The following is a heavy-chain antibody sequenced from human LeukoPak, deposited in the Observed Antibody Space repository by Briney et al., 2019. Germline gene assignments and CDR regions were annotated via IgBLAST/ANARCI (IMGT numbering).Heavy chain of an antibody. D-gene: IGHD2-15*01. Sequence: GESLKISCKGSGYSFTSYWIGWVRQMPGKGLEWMGIIYPGDSDTRYSPSFQGQVTISADKSISTAYLQWSSLKASDTAMYYCARQASYCSGGSCGAYYFDYWGQGTLVTVSS. V-gene: IGHV5-51*01. CDR2: IYPGDSDT. J-gene: IGHJ4*02. CDR1: GYSFTSYW. CDR3: ARQASYCSGGSCGAYYFDY.